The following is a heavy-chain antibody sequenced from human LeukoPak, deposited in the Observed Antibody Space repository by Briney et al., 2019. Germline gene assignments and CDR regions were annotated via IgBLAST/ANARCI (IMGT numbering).Heavy chain of an antibody. J-gene: IGHJ4*02. D-gene: IGHD3-3*01. CDR3: ARDGVGFDY. CDR2: IWYDGSNK. V-gene: IGHV3-33*01. Sequence: PGRSLRLSCAASGFTFSSYGMHWVRQAPGKGLEWVAVIWYDGSNKYYADSVKGRFTISRDNSKNTLYPQTNSLRAEDTAVYYCARDGVGFDYWGQGTLVTVSS. CDR1: GFTFSSYG.